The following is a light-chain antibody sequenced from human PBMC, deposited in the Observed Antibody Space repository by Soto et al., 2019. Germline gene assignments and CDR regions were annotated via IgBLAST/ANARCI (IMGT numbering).Light chain of an antibody. Sequence: EIVMTQSPATLSVSPGERATLSCRASQSVSSNLAWYQQKPGQAPRLLIYGASTRATGIPARFSGSGSGTEITLTISSLQSEDFAVYYCQQYNNWPPTWTFGQGTKV. V-gene: IGKV3-15*01. J-gene: IGKJ1*01. CDR1: QSVSSN. CDR3: QQYNNWPPTWT. CDR2: GAS.